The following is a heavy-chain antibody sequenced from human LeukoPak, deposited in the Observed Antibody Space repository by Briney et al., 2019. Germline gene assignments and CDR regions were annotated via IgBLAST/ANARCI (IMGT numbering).Heavy chain of an antibody. Sequence: MSSETLSLTCTVSGGSISSYYWSWIRQPPGKGLEWIGYIYYSGSTNYNPSLKSRVTISVDTSKNQFSLKLSSVTAADTAVYYCARVGYSYGNDYWGQGTLVTVSS. CDR3: ARVGYSYGNDY. CDR2: IYYSGST. CDR1: GGSISSYY. D-gene: IGHD5-18*01. J-gene: IGHJ4*02. V-gene: IGHV4-59*12.